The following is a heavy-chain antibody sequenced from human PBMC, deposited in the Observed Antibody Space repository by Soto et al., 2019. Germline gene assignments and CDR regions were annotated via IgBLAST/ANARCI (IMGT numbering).Heavy chain of an antibody. J-gene: IGHJ4*02. CDR1: GYAFTRYA. V-gene: IGHV1-3*01. CDR3: ARSMPPGVPATYFDC. Sequence: GASVNVSCKAAGYAFTRYAMHWVRQAPGQRLEWMGWINAGNGNTKYSQKFQGRVTITRDTSASTAYMELSSLRSEDTAVYYCARSMPPGVPATYFDCWGQGTLVTVSS. CDR2: INAGNGNT. D-gene: IGHD2-2*01.